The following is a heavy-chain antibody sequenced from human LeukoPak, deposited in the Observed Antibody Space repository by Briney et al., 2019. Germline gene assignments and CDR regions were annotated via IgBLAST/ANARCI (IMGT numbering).Heavy chain of an antibody. J-gene: IGHJ4*02. D-gene: IGHD3-22*01. Sequence: GGSLRLSCAASGFTFSSYGMHWVRQAPGKGLEWVAFIRYDGSNKYYADSVKGRFTISRDNSKNTLYLQMNSLRAEDTAVYYCAKDRKIVVAFFDYWGQGTLVTVSS. CDR1: GFTFSSYG. CDR2: IRYDGSNK. V-gene: IGHV3-30*02. CDR3: AKDRKIVVAFFDY.